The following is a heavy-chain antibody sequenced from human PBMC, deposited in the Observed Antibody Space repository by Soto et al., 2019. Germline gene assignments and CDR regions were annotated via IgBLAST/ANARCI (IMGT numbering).Heavy chain of an antibody. CDR3: ARKDYYGAGVYYFDH. J-gene: IGHJ4*02. CDR1: GYTFTAYP. Sequence: QVHLVQSGAEVKKPGASVKVSCKASGYTFTAYPMHWVRQAPGQRLEWMGWINAANGDTGYSQKFHYRVTFTRDTSATTVYMELSSLTSEDTAVYYCARKDYYGAGVYYFDHWGQGTLVTVSS. CDR2: INAANGDT. V-gene: IGHV1-3*01. D-gene: IGHD3-10*01.